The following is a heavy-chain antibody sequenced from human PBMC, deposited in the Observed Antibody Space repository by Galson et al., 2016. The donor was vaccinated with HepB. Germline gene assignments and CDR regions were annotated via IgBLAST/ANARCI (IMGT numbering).Heavy chain of an antibody. V-gene: IGHV6-1*01. CDR3: ARAVMLGRGMDV. CDR2: TFYRSTRET. CDR1: GDSVYNNGAA. D-gene: IGHD3-10*01. Sequence: CAISGDSVYNNGAAWVWIRPSPPRGLEWLGRTFYRSTRETHYAGSVINRITLSPDTPRNQFSLHLHSLTPEDTAVYYCARAVMLGRGMDVWGQGTTVTVSS. J-gene: IGHJ6*02.